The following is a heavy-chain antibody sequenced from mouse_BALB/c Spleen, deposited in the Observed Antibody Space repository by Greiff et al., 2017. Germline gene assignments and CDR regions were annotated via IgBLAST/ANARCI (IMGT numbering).Heavy chain of an antibody. CDR3: ARWGLED. D-gene: IGHD2-4*01. CDR1: GYAFTNYL. CDR2: INPGSGGT. Sequence: QVQLQQSGAELVRPGTSVKVSCKASGYAFTNYLIEWVKQRPGQGLEWIGVINPGSGGTNYNEKFKGKATLTADKSSSTAYMQLSSLTSDDSAVYFCARWGLEDWGQGTTLTVSS. J-gene: IGHJ2*01. V-gene: IGHV1-54*01.